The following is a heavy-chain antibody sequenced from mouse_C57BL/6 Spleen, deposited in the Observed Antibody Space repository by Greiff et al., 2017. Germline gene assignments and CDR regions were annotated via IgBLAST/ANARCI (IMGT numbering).Heavy chain of an antibody. CDR3: ASYYSNYLDY. D-gene: IGHD2-5*01. V-gene: IGHV3-6*01. Sequence: DVKLQESGPGLVKPSQSLSLTCSVTGYSITSGYYWNWIRQFPGNKLEWMGYISYDGSNNYNPSLKNRISITRDTSKNQFFLKLNSVTTEDTATYYCASYYSNYLDYWGQGTTLTVSS. CDR1: GYSITSGYY. J-gene: IGHJ2*01. CDR2: ISYDGSN.